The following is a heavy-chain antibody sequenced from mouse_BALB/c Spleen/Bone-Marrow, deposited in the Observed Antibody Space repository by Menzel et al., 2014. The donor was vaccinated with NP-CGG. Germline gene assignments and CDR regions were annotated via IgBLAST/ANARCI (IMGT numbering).Heavy chain of an antibody. V-gene: IGHV4-1*02. D-gene: IGHD1-2*01. Sequence: EVKLLESGGGLVQPGGSLKLSCAASGFDFSRYRMTWVRQAPGKGLEWIGEINPDSSTINYTPSLKDEFIISRDNAKNTLYLQMSKVRSEDTALYYCARPGYYGYQDVWGAGTTVTVSS. CDR3: ARPGYYGYQDV. CDR1: GFDFSRYR. J-gene: IGHJ1*01. CDR2: INPDSSTI.